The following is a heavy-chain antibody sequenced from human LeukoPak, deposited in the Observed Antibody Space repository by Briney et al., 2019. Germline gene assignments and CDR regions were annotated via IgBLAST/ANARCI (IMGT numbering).Heavy chain of an antibody. D-gene: IGHD3-10*01. Sequence: GGSLRLSCAASGFTFDDYAMHWVRQAPGKGLEWVSGISWNSGSIGYADSVKGRFTISRDNAKNSLYLQMNSLRAEDTALYYCEKDDRLRRFRGGEFDYWGQGTLVTVSS. V-gene: IGHV3-9*01. J-gene: IGHJ4*02. CDR2: ISWNSGSI. CDR1: GFTFDDYA. CDR3: EKDDRLRRFRGGEFDY.